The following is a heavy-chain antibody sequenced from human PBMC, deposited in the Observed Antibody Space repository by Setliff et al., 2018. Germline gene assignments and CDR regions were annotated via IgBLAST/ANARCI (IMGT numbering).Heavy chain of an antibody. D-gene: IGHD3-3*01. CDR3: ARGSVTIFGVVLSNWFDP. J-gene: IGHJ5*02. Sequence: EASVKVSCKASGYTFTTYTMNWVRQAPGQGLEWMGWINTNTGNPTYAQGFTGRFVFSLDTSVSTAYPQISSLKAEDTAVYYCARGSVTIFGVVLSNWFDPWGQGTLVTV. CDR1: GYTFTTYT. V-gene: IGHV7-4-1*02. CDR2: INTNTGNP.